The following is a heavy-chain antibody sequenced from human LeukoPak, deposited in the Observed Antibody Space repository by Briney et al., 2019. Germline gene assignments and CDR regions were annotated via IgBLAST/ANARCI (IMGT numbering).Heavy chain of an antibody. D-gene: IGHD4-17*01. CDR1: GFTFSSYG. J-gene: IGHJ4*02. CDR2: INTGSDSI. CDR3: ATDDYGPAGY. Sequence: GGSLRLSCEASGFTFSSYGMNWVRQAPGKGLEWVSYINTGSDSIYYADSVKGRFTISRDNAKNSLYLQMNSLRAEDTAIYYCATDDYGPAGYGGQGTLVTVSS. V-gene: IGHV3-48*04.